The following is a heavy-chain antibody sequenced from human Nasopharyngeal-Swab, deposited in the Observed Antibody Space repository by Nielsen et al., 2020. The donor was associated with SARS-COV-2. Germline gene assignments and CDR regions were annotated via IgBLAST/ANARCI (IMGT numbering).Heavy chain of an antibody. D-gene: IGHD2-15*01. CDR3: ARSGGQSTEYNWFDT. J-gene: IGHJ5*02. CDR1: GGSMSCYW. V-gene: IGHV4-59*01. Sequence: GSLRLSCTVSGGSMSCYWWSWIRQTPGKGLEWIGEIYYIGNTNYHPSLRSRVTMSVDTSKNQFSLRLSSVTAADTAVYYCARSGGQSTEYNWFDTWGQGTLVTVSS. CDR2: IYYIGNT.